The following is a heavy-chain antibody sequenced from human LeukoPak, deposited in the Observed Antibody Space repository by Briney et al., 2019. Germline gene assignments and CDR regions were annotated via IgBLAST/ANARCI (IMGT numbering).Heavy chain of an antibody. CDR1: GYTFTTYY. CDR2: INPGGGST. CDR3: ARVKPNYYDSSAYGTFDI. Sequence: ASVKFSCKASGYTFTTYYMHWVRQAPGQGLEWRGIINPGGGSTSYAQKFQGRVTMTRDTSTSTVYMELSSLRSEDMAVYYCARVKPNYYDSSAYGTFDIWGQGAMVTVSS. D-gene: IGHD3-22*01. J-gene: IGHJ3*02. V-gene: IGHV1-46*01.